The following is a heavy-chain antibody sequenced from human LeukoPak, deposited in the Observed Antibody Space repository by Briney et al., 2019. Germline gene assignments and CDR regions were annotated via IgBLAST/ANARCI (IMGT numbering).Heavy chain of an antibody. CDR1: GGSISSSSYY. CDR3: ARHGNWDPFDY. J-gene: IGHJ4*02. CDR2: VYYSGST. Sequence: PSETLSLTCTVSGGSISSSSYYWDWIRQPPGKGLEWIGSVYYSGSTYYKSSLESRLTISVDSSKNQFSLKMISVPAADTGVYYCARHGNWDPFDYWGQGALVTVSS. V-gene: IGHV4-39*01. D-gene: IGHD7-27*01.